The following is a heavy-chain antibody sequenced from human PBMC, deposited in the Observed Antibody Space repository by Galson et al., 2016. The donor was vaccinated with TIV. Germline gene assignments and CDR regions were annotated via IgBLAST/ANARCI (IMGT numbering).Heavy chain of an antibody. Sequence: SVKVSCKASGYGFNSYGISWVRQAPGQGLEWMGWISAYNGDTHFAQNFQGRVTMTTDTSTTTAYMELRNLRSDDTALYFCARTLVQGMVTFESQGWFDPWGQGTLVTVAS. CDR3: ARTLVQGMVTFESQGWFDP. D-gene: IGHD4-23*01. V-gene: IGHV1-18*01. CDR1: GYGFNSYG. J-gene: IGHJ5*02. CDR2: ISAYNGDT.